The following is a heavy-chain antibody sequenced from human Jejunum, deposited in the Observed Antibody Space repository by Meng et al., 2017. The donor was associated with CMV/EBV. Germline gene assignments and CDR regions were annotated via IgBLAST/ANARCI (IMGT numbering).Heavy chain of an antibody. J-gene: IGHJ4*02. CDR2: IDNYSGDT. V-gene: IGHV1-2*02. Sequence: GYTFSDYYIYWRRQAPGQGLQWMGWIDNYSGDTKYAQKFQGRATMTRDTSISTAYMEVSRLTSDDTAVYYCARVSGQGIRTSVFEYWGQGTLVTVSS. D-gene: IGHD2-2*01. CDR1: GYTFSDYY. CDR3: ARVSGQGIRTSVFEY.